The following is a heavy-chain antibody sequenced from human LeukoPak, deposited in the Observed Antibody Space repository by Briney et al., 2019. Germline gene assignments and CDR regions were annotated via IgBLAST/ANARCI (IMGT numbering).Heavy chain of an antibody. Sequence: ASVKVSCKASGYTFTSYYMHWVLQAPGQGLEWMGIINPSGGSTSYAQKFQGRVTMTRDTSTSTVYMELSSLRSEDTAVYYCARALVTTNDAFDIWGQGTMVTVFS. CDR2: INPSGGST. D-gene: IGHD2-21*02. V-gene: IGHV1-46*03. CDR3: ARALVTTNDAFDI. CDR1: GYTFTSYY. J-gene: IGHJ3*02.